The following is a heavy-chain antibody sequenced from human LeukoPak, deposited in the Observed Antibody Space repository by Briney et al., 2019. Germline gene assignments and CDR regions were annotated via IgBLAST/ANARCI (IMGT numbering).Heavy chain of an antibody. V-gene: IGHV3-15*01. J-gene: IGHJ4*02. Sequence: GGSLRLSYAASGFTFSSYAMSWVRQSPGKGLEWVGRIKSKSAGGTTDYAAPVKGRFTISWDDSKDTVYLQMNSLKSEDTAVYYCAAGCGHSDFDYWGQGTLVTVSS. CDR3: AAGCGHSDFDY. CDR2: IKSKSAGGTT. CDR1: GFTFSSYA. D-gene: IGHD2-21*01.